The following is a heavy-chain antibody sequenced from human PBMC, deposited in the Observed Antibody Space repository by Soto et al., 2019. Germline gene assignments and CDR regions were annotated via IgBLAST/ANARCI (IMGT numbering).Heavy chain of an antibody. Sequence: GESLKISCKGSGYSFTSYWIGWVRQMPGKGLEWMGIIYPGDSDTRYSPSFQGQVTISADKSISTAYLQWSSLKASDTAMYYCARVIAGAGKPGARFDYWGQGTLVTVSS. CDR1: GYSFTSYW. D-gene: IGHD6-13*01. CDR2: IYPGDSDT. CDR3: ARVIAGAGKPGARFDY. J-gene: IGHJ4*02. V-gene: IGHV5-51*01.